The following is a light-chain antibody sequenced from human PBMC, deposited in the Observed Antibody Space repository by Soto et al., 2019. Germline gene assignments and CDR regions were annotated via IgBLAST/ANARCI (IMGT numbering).Light chain of an antibody. CDR1: SSDVGSTFNY. Sequence: QSAPTQPASVSGSPGQSITISCTGTSSDVGSTFNYVSWYQHHPGKAPRLIMADVNHRPSGVSDRFAGSKSGNTASLTISGLQAEDEADYFCSAYSTGSTPVLFGGGTKVTVL. CDR2: DVN. J-gene: IGLJ3*02. CDR3: SAYSTGSTPVL. V-gene: IGLV2-14*03.